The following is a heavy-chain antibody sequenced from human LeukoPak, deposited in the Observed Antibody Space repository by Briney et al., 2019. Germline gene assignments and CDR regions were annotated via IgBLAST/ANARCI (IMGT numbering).Heavy chain of an antibody. D-gene: IGHD3-10*01. J-gene: IGHJ3*02. V-gene: IGHV4-39*07. CDR3: ARGWYYYDSGDAFDI. CDR2: LYYSGKT. CDR1: DDSISSSTYY. Sequence: SETLSLTCIISDDSISSSTYYWGWIRQPPGKGLEWIGTLYYSGKTYYNPSLKSRVTISIDTSKNQFSLKLSSVTAADTAVYYCARGWYYYDSGDAFDIWGQGTMVTVSS.